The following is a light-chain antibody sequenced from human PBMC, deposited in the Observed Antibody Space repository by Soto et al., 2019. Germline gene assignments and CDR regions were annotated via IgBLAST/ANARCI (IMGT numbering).Light chain of an antibody. V-gene: IGKV3-15*01. Sequence: EIVMTQSQATLSVSPGETATLSCRASQSVSYNLAWYQQKPGQGPRLLIYGAFSRATGIPARFSGSRSETEFTLTISSLQSEDFAVYYCQQYKNWPPLTFGGGTKVEIK. CDR2: GAF. CDR3: QQYKNWPPLT. CDR1: QSVSYN. J-gene: IGKJ4*01.